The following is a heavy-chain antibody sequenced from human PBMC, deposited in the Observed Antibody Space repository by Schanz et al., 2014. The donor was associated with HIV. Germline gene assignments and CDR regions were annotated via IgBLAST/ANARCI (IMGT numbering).Heavy chain of an antibody. J-gene: IGHJ6*02. CDR1: GGTFSSYA. CDR3: ARESNPYDILTDLYGMDV. D-gene: IGHD3-9*01. Sequence: QVQLVQSGAEVKKPGSSVTVSCKASGGTFSSYAISWVRQAPGQGLEWMGWISPFNGKTTYARNLQGRVTMSTDTFTSKAYLELRSLRSDDTAVYYCARESNPYDILTDLYGMDVWGQGTTVTVSS. CDR2: ISPFNGKT. V-gene: IGHV1-18*01.